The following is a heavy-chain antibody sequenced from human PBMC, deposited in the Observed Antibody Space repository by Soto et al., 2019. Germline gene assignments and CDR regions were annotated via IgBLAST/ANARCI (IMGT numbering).Heavy chain of an antibody. CDR3: AREGRGKKAGYNGLVSLGY. V-gene: IGHV1-69*06. CDR1: GSRFSNYV. D-gene: IGHD2-2*02. CDR2: IIPIFNST. J-gene: IGHJ4*02. Sequence: SVQVSCKVSGSRFSNYVISWVRQAPGHGLEWLGRIIPIFNSTKYAQSFQGRVTITADKSTSTASLELSSLRSDDTAVYYCAREGRGKKAGYNGLVSLGYWGQGTLVTVSS.